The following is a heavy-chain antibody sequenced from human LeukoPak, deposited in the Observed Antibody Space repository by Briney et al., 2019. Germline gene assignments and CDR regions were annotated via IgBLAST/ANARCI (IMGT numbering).Heavy chain of an antibody. J-gene: IGHJ3*02. CDR1: GFTCSSYG. Sequence: PGGSLRLSCAASGFTCSSYGMHWVRQAPGKGLEWVAFIRYDGSNKYYADSVKGRFTISRDNAKNSLYLQMNSLRAEDTAVYCCARDMYSSARAFDIWGQGTMVTVSS. D-gene: IGHD6-25*01. V-gene: IGHV3-30*02. CDR2: IRYDGSNK. CDR3: ARDMYSSARAFDI.